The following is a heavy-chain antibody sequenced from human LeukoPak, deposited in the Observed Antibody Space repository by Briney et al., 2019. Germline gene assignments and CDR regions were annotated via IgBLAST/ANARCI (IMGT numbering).Heavy chain of an antibody. D-gene: IGHD4-23*01. CDR2: INHSGST. J-gene: IGHJ6*03. Sequence: GSLRLSCAASGCTFSNYWMSWVRQPPGKGLKWIGEINHSGSTNYNPSLKSRVTISVDTSKNQFSLKPSSVTAADTAVYYCARLRWWHHYYYYMDVWGKGTTVTVSS. CDR3: ARLRWWHHYYYYMDV. V-gene: IGHV4-34*01. CDR1: GCTFSNYW.